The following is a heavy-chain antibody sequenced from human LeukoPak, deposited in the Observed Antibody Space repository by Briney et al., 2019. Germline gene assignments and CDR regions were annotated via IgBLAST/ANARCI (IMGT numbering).Heavy chain of an antibody. D-gene: IGHD3-10*01. J-gene: IGHJ4*02. Sequence: PGGSLRLSCAASGFTFSSYAMHWVRQAPGKGLEWVAVISYDGSNKYYADSVKGRFTISRDNSKNTLYLQMNSLRAEDTAVYYCARVGGPGRSFDYWGQGTLVTVSS. CDR3: ARVGGPGRSFDY. CDR1: GFTFSSYA. V-gene: IGHV3-30-3*01. CDR2: ISYDGSNK.